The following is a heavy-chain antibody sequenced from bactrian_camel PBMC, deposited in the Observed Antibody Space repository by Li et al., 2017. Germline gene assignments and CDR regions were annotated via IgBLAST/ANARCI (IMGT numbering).Heavy chain of an antibody. J-gene: IGHJ4*01. CDR1: GFTFSTYY. CDR3: ASVSGTI. V-gene: IGHV3S40*01. D-gene: IGHD2*01. CDR2: VNIGGRGT. Sequence: VQLVESGGDLVQPGGSLRLSCAASGFTFSTYYMSWVRQAPGKGLEWVSAVNIGGRGTDYSESVKGRFTISRDNAKNTVYLQMYSLEPEDTALYYCASVSGTIWGQGTQVTVS.